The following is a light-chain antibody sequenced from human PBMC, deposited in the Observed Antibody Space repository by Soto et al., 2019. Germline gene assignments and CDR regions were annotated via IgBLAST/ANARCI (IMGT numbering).Light chain of an antibody. CDR1: SSDVGSYNF. Sequence: SALTEPASVSGSPGQSITISCTGTSSDVGSYNFVSWYQQHPGKAPKLMIYEVSKWPSGVSNRFSGSKSGNTASLTISGLQAEDEADYYCCSYASSSTWVFGGGTQLTVL. CDR3: CSYASSSTWV. J-gene: IGLJ3*02. CDR2: EVS. V-gene: IGLV2-23*02.